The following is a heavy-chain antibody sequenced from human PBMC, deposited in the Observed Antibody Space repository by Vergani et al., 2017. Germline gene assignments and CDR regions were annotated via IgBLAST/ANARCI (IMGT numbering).Heavy chain of an antibody. D-gene: IGHD3-22*01. V-gene: IGHV1-46*03. CDR1: GFTFSSYG. J-gene: IGHJ4*02. CDR2: INPNSGGT. Sequence: QVQLVESGGGVVQPGRSLRLSCAASGFTFSSYGMHWVRQAPGQGLEWMGWINPNSGGTNYAQKFQGRVTMTRDTSTSTVYMELSSLRSEDTAVYYCAREHASYYYDSSGINFDYWGQGTLVTVSS. CDR3: AREHASYYYDSSGINFDY.